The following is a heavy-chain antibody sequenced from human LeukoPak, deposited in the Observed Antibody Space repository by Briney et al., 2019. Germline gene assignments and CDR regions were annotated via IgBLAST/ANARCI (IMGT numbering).Heavy chain of an antibody. CDR2: IRSKANSYAT. Sequence: GGSLRLSCAASGFTFSGSAMHWVRQASGKGLEWVGRIRSKANSYATAYAASVKGGFTISRDDSKNTAYLQMNSLKTEDTAVYYCTRPRYCSSTSCSRFDYWGQGTLVTVSS. CDR3: TRPRYCSSTSCSRFDY. CDR1: GFTFSGSA. V-gene: IGHV3-73*01. J-gene: IGHJ4*02. D-gene: IGHD2-2*01.